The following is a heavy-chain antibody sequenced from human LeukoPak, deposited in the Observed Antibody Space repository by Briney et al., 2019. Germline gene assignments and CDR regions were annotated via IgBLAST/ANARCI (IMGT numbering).Heavy chain of an antibody. CDR1: GFTFSSYW. D-gene: IGHD3-16*01. CDR2: INTDGSST. J-gene: IGHJ6*03. CDR3: ANGALRLYYIDV. Sequence: GGSLRLSCAASGFTFSSYWMHWVRQAPGKGLVWVSRINTDGSSTNYADSVKGRFTISRDNAKNTVYPQMNSLRAEDTAVYYCANGALRLYYIDVWGKGTTVTVSS. V-gene: IGHV3-74*01.